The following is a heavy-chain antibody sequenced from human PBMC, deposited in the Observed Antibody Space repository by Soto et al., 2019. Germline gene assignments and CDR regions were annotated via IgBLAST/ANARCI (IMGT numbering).Heavy chain of an antibody. V-gene: IGHV4-34*01. Sequence: SETLSLTCAVYGGSFSGYYWSWIRQPPGKGLEWIGEINHSGSTNYNPSLKSRVIISVDTSKNQFSLKLTSVTAADTAVYYCARGRTYCSSTSCYPTFYFDYWGQGTLVTVSS. D-gene: IGHD2-2*01. CDR1: GGSFSGYY. J-gene: IGHJ4*02. CDR3: ARGRTYCSSTSCYPTFYFDY. CDR2: INHSGST.